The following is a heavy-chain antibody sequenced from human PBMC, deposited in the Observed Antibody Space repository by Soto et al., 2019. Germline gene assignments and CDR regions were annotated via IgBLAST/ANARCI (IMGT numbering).Heavy chain of an antibody. CDR1: GGTFSSHA. D-gene: IGHD6-6*01. CDR3: AIGDRSSWIGNH. J-gene: IGHJ5*02. CDR2: IIPIFETA. Sequence: QVHLVQSGAEVTKAGSSVKVSCKASGGTFSSHAFSWVRQAPGQGLEWVGGIIPIFETANYAQEFQGRVTISADESTNTAILELNNLRCVDKAIYFCAIGDRSSWIGNHWGPGTQVTVS. V-gene: IGHV1-69*01.